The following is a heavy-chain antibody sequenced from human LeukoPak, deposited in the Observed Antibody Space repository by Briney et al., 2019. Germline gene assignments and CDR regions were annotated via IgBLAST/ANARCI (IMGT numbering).Heavy chain of an antibody. Sequence: PGGSLRLSCAASGFTFSNAWMSWVRQAPGKGLEWVGRIKSKTEGGTTDYAAPVKGRFTISRDDSKNTLYLQMNSLKTEDTAVYYCTTYVYYYGSGSDYWGQGTLVTVSS. J-gene: IGHJ4*02. CDR2: IKSKTEGGTT. CDR3: TTYVYYYGSGSDY. CDR1: GFTFSNAW. V-gene: IGHV3-15*01. D-gene: IGHD3-10*01.